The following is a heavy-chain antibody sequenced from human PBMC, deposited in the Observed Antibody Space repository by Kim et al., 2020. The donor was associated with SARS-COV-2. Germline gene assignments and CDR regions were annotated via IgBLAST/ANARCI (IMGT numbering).Heavy chain of an antibody. J-gene: IGHJ5*02. CDR2: IRSKAYGGTT. CDR3: TRVNSGYDSHWFDP. CDR1: GFTFGDYA. D-gene: IGHD5-12*01. V-gene: IGHV3-49*04. Sequence: GGSLRLSCTASGFTFGDYAMSWVRQAPGKGLEWVGFIRSKAYGGTTEYAASVKGRFTISRDDSKSIAYLQMNSLKTEDTAVYYCTRVNSGYDSHWFDPWGQGTLVTVSS.